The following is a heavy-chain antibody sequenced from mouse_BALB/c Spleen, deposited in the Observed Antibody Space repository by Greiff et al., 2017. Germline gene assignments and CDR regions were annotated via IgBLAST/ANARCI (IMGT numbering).Heavy chain of an antibody. CDR2: ISYSGST. V-gene: IGHV3-2*02. Sequence: VQLQQSGPGLVKPSQSLSLTCTVTGYSITSDYAWNWIRQFPGNKLEWMGYISYSGSTSYNPSLKSRISITRDTSKNQFFLQLNSVTTEDTATYYCARSNVGDFDYWGQGTTLTVSS. CDR3: ARSNVGDFDY. J-gene: IGHJ2*01. CDR1: GYSITSDYA. D-gene: IGHD3-3*01.